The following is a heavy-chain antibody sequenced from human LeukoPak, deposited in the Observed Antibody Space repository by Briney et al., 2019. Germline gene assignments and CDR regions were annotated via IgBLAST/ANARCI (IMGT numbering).Heavy chain of an antibody. V-gene: IGHV3-30*04. J-gene: IGHJ4*02. CDR2: ISYDGSNK. Sequence: PGRSLRLSCAASGFTFSSYAMHWVRQAPGKGLEWVAVISYDGSNKYYADSVKGRFIISRDNSKNTLYLQMNSLRAEDTAVYYCARDYDILTGSFDYWGQGTLVTVSS. CDR3: ARDYDILTGSFDY. D-gene: IGHD3-9*01. CDR1: GFTFSSYA.